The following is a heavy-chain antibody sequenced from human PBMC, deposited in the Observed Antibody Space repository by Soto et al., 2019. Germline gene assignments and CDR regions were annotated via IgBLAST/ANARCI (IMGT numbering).Heavy chain of an antibody. J-gene: IGHJ4*02. Sequence: GGSLRLSCAASGFTFSSYAMHWVRQAPGKGLEWVAVISYDGSNKYYADSVKGRFTISRDNSKNTLYLQMNSLRAEDTAVYYCAREEYSSSWYRYYFDYWGQGTLVTVS. CDR2: ISYDGSNK. D-gene: IGHD6-13*01. CDR1: GFTFSSYA. V-gene: IGHV3-30-3*01. CDR3: AREEYSSSWYRYYFDY.